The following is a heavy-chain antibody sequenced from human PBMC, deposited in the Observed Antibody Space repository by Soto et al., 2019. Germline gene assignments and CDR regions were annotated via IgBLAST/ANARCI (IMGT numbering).Heavy chain of an antibody. CDR1: GGSISSYY. D-gene: IGHD3-9*01. V-gene: IGHV4-59*01. J-gene: IGHJ4*02. CDR2: IYYSGST. CDR3: ARVMEGYDILTGYYPYYFDY. Sequence: SETLSLTCTVSGGSISSYYWSWIPQPPGKGLEWIGYIYYSGSTNYNPSLKSRVTISVDTSKNQFSLKLSSVTAADTAVYYCARVMEGYDILTGYYPYYFDYWGQGTLVTVSS.